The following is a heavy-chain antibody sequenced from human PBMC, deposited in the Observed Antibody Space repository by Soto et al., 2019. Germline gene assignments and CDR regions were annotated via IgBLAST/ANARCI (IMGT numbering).Heavy chain of an antibody. CDR3: ARDGGGYNFFDY. D-gene: IGHD5-12*01. V-gene: IGHV4-61*01. CDR2: IYYSGST. CDR1: VGSVSIGSYY. Sequence: SEALSVSCTFSVGSVSIGSYYWSWIRQPPGKGLEWIGYIYYSGSTNYNPSLKSRVTISVDTSKNQFSLKLSSVTAADTAVYYCARDGGGYNFFDYWGQGTMVTVSS. J-gene: IGHJ4*02.